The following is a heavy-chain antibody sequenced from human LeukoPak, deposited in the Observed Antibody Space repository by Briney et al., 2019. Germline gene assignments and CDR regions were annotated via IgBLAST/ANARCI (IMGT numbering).Heavy chain of an antibody. D-gene: IGHD6-13*01. J-gene: IGHJ4*02. CDR3: ARGSNWAFDY. V-gene: IGHV3-7*04. Sequence: PGGSLRLSCAASGFIFSSYWMSWVRQAPGKELEWVANIKQDGSEQYYMDSVKGRFTVFRDNAKNSLNLQMISLRAEDTAVYYCARGSNWAFDYWGQGTLVIVSS. CDR2: IKQDGSEQ. CDR1: GFIFSSYW.